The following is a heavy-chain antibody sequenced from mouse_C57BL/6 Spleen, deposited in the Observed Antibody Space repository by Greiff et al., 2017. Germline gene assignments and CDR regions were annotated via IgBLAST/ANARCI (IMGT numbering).Heavy chain of an antibody. CDR3: ATDSSGYYFDY. J-gene: IGHJ2*01. CDR1: GYTFTDYY. V-gene: IGHV1-19*01. Sequence: EVQLQQSGPVLVKPGASVKMSCKASGYTFTDYYMNWVKQSHGKSLEWIGVINPYNGGTSYNQKFKGKATLTVDKSSSTAYMELNSLTSEDSAVYYCATDSSGYYFDYWGQGTTLTVSS. CDR2: INPYNGGT. D-gene: IGHD3-2*02.